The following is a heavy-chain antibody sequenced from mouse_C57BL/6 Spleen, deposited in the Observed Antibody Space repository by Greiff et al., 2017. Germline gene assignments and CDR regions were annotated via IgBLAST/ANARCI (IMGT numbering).Heavy chain of an antibody. CDR1: GYTFTSYW. CDR2: INPSNGGT. Sequence: QVQLKQPGTELVKPGASVKLSCKASGYTFTSYWMHWVKQRPGQGLEWIGNINPSNGGTNYNEKFKSKATLTVDKSSSTAYMQLSSLTSEDSAVYYCAREGYHYSYYFDYWGQGTTLTVSS. CDR3: AREGYHYSYYFDY. J-gene: IGHJ2*01. D-gene: IGHD1-2*01. V-gene: IGHV1-53*01.